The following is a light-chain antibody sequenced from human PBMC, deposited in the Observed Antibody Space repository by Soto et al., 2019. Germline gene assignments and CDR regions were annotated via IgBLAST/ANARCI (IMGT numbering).Light chain of an antibody. V-gene: IGLV2-14*01. J-gene: IGLJ1*01. CDR1: RSDVGAYNY. CDR3: SSFTSRFTFV. CDR2: EVT. Sequence: QSVLTHPASVSGSPGQSIAISCTGTRSDVGAYNYVSWYQQHPGKAPKLMISEVTNRPSGVSDRFSGSKYGNTASLTISGLQAEDEADYYCSSFTSRFTFVFGTGTKVTVL.